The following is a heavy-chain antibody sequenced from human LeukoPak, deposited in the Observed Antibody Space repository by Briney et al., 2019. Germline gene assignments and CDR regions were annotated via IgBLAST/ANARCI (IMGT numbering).Heavy chain of an antibody. D-gene: IGHD1-20*01. V-gene: IGHV3-74*01. J-gene: IGHJ4*02. CDR3: LRDLNWSLDQ. CDR2: IKSDGITI. Sequence: GGSLRLSCAASGFTFSNYMVHWVRQAPGKGLVWVSRIKSDGITITYADSVKGRFTISRDNAKNTLYLQTNSLRAEDTAVYYCLRDLNWSLDQWGQGTLVTVSS. CDR1: GFTFSNYM.